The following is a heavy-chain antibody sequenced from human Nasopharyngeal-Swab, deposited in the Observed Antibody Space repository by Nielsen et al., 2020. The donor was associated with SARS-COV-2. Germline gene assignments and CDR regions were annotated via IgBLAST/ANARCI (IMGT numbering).Heavy chain of an antibody. CDR2: ISYDGSNK. J-gene: IGHJ6*02. CDR3: ARDRARLWFGAYYYYGMDV. D-gene: IGHD3-10*01. V-gene: IGHV3-30-3*01. Sequence: WIRQPPGKGLEWVAVISYDGSNKYYADSVKGRFTISRDISKNTLYLQMNSLRTEDTAVYYCARDRARLWFGAYYYYGMDVWGQGTTVTVSS.